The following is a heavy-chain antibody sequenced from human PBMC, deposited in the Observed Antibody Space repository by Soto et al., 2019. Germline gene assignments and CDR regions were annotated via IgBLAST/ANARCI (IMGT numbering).Heavy chain of an antibody. CDR3: ARSPYSVSYLAYFDY. D-gene: IGHD1-26*01. Sequence: QVQLVESGGGVVQPGRSLRLSCAASGFTFSSYGMHWVLQAPGKGLEWVAVISYDGSTKYYADSVKGRFTISRDNSKNTLYLQLNSLRAEDTAVYYCARSPYSVSYLAYFDYWGQGTLVTVSS. CDR2: ISYDGSTK. CDR1: GFTFSSYG. J-gene: IGHJ4*02. V-gene: IGHV3-30*03.